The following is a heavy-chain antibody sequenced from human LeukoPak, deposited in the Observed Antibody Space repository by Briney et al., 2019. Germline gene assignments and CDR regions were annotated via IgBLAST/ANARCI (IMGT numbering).Heavy chain of an antibody. CDR3: VTRVVGAMPFDH. V-gene: IGHV3-48*02. J-gene: IGHJ4*02. CDR1: GFTFSTYN. Sequence: GGSLRLSCAASGFTFSTYNMNWVRQAPGKGLEWISYIITRSDEIYYADSVKGRFTISRDNARSSLYLQMNSLRDEDTAVYYCVTRVVGAMPFDHWGQGTLVTVSS. D-gene: IGHD1-26*01. CDR2: IITRSDEI.